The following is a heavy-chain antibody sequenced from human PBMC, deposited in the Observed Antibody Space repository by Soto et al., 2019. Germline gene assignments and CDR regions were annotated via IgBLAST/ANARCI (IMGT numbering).Heavy chain of an antibody. J-gene: IGHJ3*02. CDR3: ARVLGPIWGVLVRNPYAFDI. CDR2: INWNGGST. D-gene: IGHD3-16*01. V-gene: IGHV3-20*04. Sequence: GGSLRLSCAASGFTFDDYGMSWVRQAPGKGLEWVSGINWNGGSTGYADSVKGRFTISRDNAKNSLYLQMNSLRAEDTALYYCARVLGPIWGVLVRNPYAFDIWGQGTMVTVSS. CDR1: GFTFDDYG.